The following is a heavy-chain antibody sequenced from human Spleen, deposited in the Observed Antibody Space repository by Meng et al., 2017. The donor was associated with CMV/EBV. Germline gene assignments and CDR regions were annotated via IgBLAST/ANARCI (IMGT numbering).Heavy chain of an antibody. CDR3: ARDWLQLWFFDY. CDR2: VSYDGSNK. D-gene: IGHD5-18*01. J-gene: IGHJ4*02. Sequence: CAASGFTFSSYAMHWVRQAPGKGLEWVAIVSYDGSNKYYADSVKGRFTISRDNSKNTLYLQMNSLRAEDTAVYYCARDWLQLWFFDYWGQGTLVTVSS. CDR1: GFTFSSYA. V-gene: IGHV3-30-3*01.